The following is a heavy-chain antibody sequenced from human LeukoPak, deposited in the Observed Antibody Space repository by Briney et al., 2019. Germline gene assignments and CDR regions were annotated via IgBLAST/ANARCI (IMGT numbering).Heavy chain of an antibody. CDR3: ARHPTKWELRLSLDY. V-gene: IGHV4-34*01. CDR1: GGSFSAYY. D-gene: IGHD1-26*01. Sequence: SETLSLTCAVYGGSFSAYYWSWIRQPPGKGLEWIGEINHSGSTNYNPSLKSRVVISVDTSKSQFSLNMASVAAADTAVYYCARHPTKWELRLSLDYWGQGILVTVSS. J-gene: IGHJ4*02. CDR2: INHSGST.